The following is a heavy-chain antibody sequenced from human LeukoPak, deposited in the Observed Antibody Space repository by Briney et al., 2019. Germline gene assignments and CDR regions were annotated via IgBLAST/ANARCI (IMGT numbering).Heavy chain of an antibody. V-gene: IGHV1-69*05. CDR3: ARESSYGFDI. Sequence: GASVKVSCKASGGTFSKYTISWVRQAPGQGLEWVGGIIPIFTTTYYARRFQGRVTITTDESTSTTFMALSSLRSDDTAVYYCARESSYGFDIWGQGTLVSVSS. CDR2: IIPIFTTT. CDR1: GGTFSKYT. D-gene: IGHD3-10*01. J-gene: IGHJ3*02.